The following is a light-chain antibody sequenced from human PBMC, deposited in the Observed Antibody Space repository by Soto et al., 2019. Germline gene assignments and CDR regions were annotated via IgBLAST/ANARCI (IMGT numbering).Light chain of an antibody. Sequence: QLVLTQSLSASGTPGQRVTISCSGSSSNIGSNYVYWYQQLPGTAPKLLIYRNDQRPSGVPDRFSGSKSGTSASLAISGLRSDDEADYYCAAWDDSLSGVVFGGGTKLTVL. V-gene: IGLV1-47*01. CDR2: RND. J-gene: IGLJ3*02. CDR3: AAWDDSLSGVV. CDR1: SSNIGSNY.